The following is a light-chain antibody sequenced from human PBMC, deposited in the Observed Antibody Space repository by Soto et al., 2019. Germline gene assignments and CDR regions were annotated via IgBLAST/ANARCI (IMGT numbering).Light chain of an antibody. Sequence: SALNRPAYVSWAPGEAITISCARTSSDVGGYNYVSWFQQHPGKAPKFMIYGVSNRPSGVSNRFSGSKSGNTASLTISGLQAEDEADYYCVSYTSSIAWVFGTGTKVHRP. J-gene: IGLJ1*01. CDR1: SSDVGGYNY. CDR3: VSYTSSIAWV. CDR2: GVS. V-gene: IGLV2-14*01.